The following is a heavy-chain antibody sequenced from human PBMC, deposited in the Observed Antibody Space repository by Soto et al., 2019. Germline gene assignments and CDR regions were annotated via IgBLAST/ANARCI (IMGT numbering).Heavy chain of an antibody. CDR2: IRSKAYGGTT. J-gene: IGHJ4*02. CDR3: TREVTYYDFWSGSGFDY. V-gene: IGHV3-49*03. CDR1: GFTFGDYA. Sequence: GGSLRLSCTASGFTFGDYAMSWFRQATGKGLEWVGFIRSKAYGGTTEYAASVKGRFTISRDDSKSIAYLQMNSLKTEDTAVYYCTREVTYYDFWSGSGFDYWGQGTLVTVSS. D-gene: IGHD3-3*01.